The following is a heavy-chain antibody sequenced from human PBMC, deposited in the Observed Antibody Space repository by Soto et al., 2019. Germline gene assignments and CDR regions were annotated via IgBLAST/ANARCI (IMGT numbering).Heavy chain of an antibody. CDR2: IYSSGRT. V-gene: IGHV4-39*01. J-gene: IGHJ3*02. D-gene: IGHD5-12*01. CDR3: ARQEYSGYDSVYDAFDI. Sequence: SETLSRTCTVSGGSISSSSYYWGWIRQPPGKGLEWIGSIYSSGRTYYNPSLKSRVTISVDTSKNQFSLKLSSVTAADTAVYYCARQEYSGYDSVYDAFDIWGQGTMVT. CDR1: GGSISSSSYY.